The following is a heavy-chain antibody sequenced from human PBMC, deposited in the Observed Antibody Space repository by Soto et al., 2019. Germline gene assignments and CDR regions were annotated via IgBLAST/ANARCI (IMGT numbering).Heavy chain of an antibody. D-gene: IGHD4-17*01. CDR2: ISAYNGNT. CDR1: GYTFTSYG. CDR3: ARDRDVNGDYPNWFDP. V-gene: IGHV1-18*01. J-gene: IGHJ5*02. Sequence: GASVKVSCKASGYTFTSYGISWVRQAPGQGLEWMGWISAYNGNTNYAQKLQGRVTMTTDTSTSTAYMELRSLRSDDTAVYYCARDRDVNGDYPNWFDPWGQGTLVTVSS.